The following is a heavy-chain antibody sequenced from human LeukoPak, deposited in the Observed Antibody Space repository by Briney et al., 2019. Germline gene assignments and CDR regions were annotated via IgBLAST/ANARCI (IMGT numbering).Heavy chain of an antibody. Sequence: GGSLRPSCAASGFTFSSYSMNWVRQPPGKGLEWVSSISSSSSYIYYADSVKGRFTISRDNAKNSLYLQMNSLRAEDTAVYYCARDTTIFGVVIHPENWFDPWGQGTLVTVSS. J-gene: IGHJ5*02. CDR3: ARDTTIFGVVIHPENWFDP. CDR1: GFTFSSYS. D-gene: IGHD3-3*01. CDR2: ISSSSSYI. V-gene: IGHV3-21*01.